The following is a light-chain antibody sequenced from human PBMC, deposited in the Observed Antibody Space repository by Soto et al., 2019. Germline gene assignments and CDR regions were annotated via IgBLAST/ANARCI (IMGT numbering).Light chain of an antibody. CDR2: VAS. CDR1: QSVSSSY. CDR3: QQYGST. V-gene: IGKV3-20*01. J-gene: IGKJ3*01. Sequence: ELGLTQSPGTLSLSPGERATLSCRASQSVSSSYLAWPQQKPGQAPRILIYVASSRATGIPDRFNGSGSGTAFNLTIRRLEPEDFAVEYCQQYGSTFGPGTKVASK.